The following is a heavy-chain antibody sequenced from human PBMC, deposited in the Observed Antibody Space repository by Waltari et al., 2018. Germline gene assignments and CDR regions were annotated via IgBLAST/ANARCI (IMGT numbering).Heavy chain of an antibody. V-gene: IGHV1-8*01. CDR2: MNPNGGTN. CDR3: ARTARAFDI. Sequence: QLQLLQSGAEVTKPGASVKVSCNASGNTFTSEDITWLRQAPGQGLEWMGRMNPNGGTNGNPSKYKGSVIMTRNTSISTAYMELSSTTSEATAVYYCARTARAFDIWGQGTMVTVSS. J-gene: IGHJ3*02. CDR1: GNTFTSED.